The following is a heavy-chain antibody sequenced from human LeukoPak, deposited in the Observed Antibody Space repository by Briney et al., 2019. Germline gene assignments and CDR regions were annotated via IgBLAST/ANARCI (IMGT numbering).Heavy chain of an antibody. Sequence: ASVKVSCKASGYTFTSYGISWVRRAPGEGLEWMGWMNPNSGNTGYAQKFQGRVTMTRNTSISTAYMELSSLRSEDTAVYYCARGRRINWGQYDYWGQGTLVTVSS. CDR1: GYTFTSYG. D-gene: IGHD7-27*01. J-gene: IGHJ4*02. CDR3: ARGRRINWGQYDY. V-gene: IGHV1-8*02. CDR2: MNPNSGNT.